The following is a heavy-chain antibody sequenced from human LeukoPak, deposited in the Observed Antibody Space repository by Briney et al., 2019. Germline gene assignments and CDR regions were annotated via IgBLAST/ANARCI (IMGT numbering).Heavy chain of an antibody. D-gene: IGHD3-3*01. J-gene: IGHJ3*02. V-gene: IGHV4-4*09. Sequence: PSETLFLTCSVSAGSRSNYYWSWIRQPPGKGLEWIGHIHSNGATSYNPSVKGRVSLSVDTSKNQFSLTLNSVSAADSAVYYCVRSGVTYYGPKDYKWPDASDIWGQGTMVTVSS. CDR2: IHSNGAT. CDR3: VRSGVTYYGPKDYKWPDASDI. CDR1: AGSRSNYY.